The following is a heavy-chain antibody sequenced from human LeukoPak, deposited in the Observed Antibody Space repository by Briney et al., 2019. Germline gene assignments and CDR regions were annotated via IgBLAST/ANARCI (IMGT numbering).Heavy chain of an antibody. CDR1: GFTFSSYA. D-gene: IGHD3-10*01. J-gene: IGHJ4*02. CDR2: ISNSGGST. V-gene: IGHV3-23*01. CDR3: AKRASGSGTSLYYFDY. Sequence: TGGSLRLSCAASGFTFSSYAMSWVRQAPGKGLEWVSVISNSGGSTFYADSVKGRFTISRDNSKNTLYLQMNSLRAEDTAVYYCAKRASGSGTSLYYFDYWGQGTLATVSS.